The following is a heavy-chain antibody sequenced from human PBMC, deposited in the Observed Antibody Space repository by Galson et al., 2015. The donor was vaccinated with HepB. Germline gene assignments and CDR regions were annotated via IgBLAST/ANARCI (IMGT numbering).Heavy chain of an antibody. V-gene: IGHV5-51*01. J-gene: IGHJ4*02. CDR2: IYAGDSDA. Sequence: QSGAEVKKPGESLKISCKTSGYSFINNWVAWVRQMPGKGLEWMGIIYAGDSDARYSPSFQGQVTISVDKSINTVYLQWGSLQASDTAIYYCARNGGNRFDYWGQGTLVTVSS. CDR1: GYSFINNW. CDR3: ARNGGNRFDY. D-gene: IGHD2-15*01.